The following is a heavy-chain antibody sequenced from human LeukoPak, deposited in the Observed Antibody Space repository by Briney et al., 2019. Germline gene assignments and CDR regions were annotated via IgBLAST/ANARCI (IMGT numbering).Heavy chain of an antibody. D-gene: IGHD3-22*01. CDR1: GYTFTGYY. CDR3: AKGGGKIIVFRWYGMDV. Sequence: ASVKVSCKASGYTFTGYYVHWVRQAPGQGLEWMGWINPDTGGTHYAQKFQGRVTMSRDTSSSTAYMELSRLISDDTAVYYCAKGGGKIIVFRWYGMDVWGQGTTVIVSS. V-gene: IGHV1-2*02. CDR2: INPDTGGT. J-gene: IGHJ6*02.